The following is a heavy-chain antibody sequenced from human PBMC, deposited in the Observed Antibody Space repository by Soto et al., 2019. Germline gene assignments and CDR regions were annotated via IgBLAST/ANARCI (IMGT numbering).Heavy chain of an antibody. D-gene: IGHD5-12*01. CDR3: AKAANIVATYDAFNI. V-gene: IGHV3-23*01. CDR2: ISGGGDST. Sequence: GGSLRLSCAASGMTLSSYAMTWVRQAPGKGLEWVSAISGGGDSTNYADSVKGRFTISRDNSKNTLYLQMNSLRAEDTAVYYCAKAANIVATYDAFNIWGQGTMVTVSS. J-gene: IGHJ3*02. CDR1: GMTLSSYA.